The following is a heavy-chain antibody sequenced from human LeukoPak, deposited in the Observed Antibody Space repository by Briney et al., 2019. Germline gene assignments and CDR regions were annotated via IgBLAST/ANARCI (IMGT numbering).Heavy chain of an antibody. CDR3: LGQRLVRRGGDY. CDR1: GFTFSGSA. Sequence: GGSLRLSCAASGFTFSGSAMHWVRQASGKGLEWVGRIRSKANSYATAYAASVKGRFTISRDDSKNTAYLQMNSLKTEDTAVYYCLGQRLVRRGGDYWGQGTLVTVSS. V-gene: IGHV3-73*01. CDR2: IRSKANSYAT. D-gene: IGHD6-13*01. J-gene: IGHJ4*02.